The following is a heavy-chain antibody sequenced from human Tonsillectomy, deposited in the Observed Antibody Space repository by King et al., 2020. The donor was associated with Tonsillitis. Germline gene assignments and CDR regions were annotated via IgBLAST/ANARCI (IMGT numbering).Heavy chain of an antibody. D-gene: IGHD6-6*01. CDR2: ISANNGNT. V-gene: IGHV1-18*01. J-gene: IGHJ6*03. CDR3: ARGEGYSSGGRYYYYYYYMDV. CDR1: GYNLTNYG. Sequence: VQLVESGAEVKKPGASVKVSCKASGYNLTNYGITWVRQAPGHGLEWMGWISANNGNTKYAQRLQGRVTMTTDTSTRTAYMELRSLISDDTAVYYCARGEGYSSGGRYYYYYYYMDVWGKGTTVTVSS.